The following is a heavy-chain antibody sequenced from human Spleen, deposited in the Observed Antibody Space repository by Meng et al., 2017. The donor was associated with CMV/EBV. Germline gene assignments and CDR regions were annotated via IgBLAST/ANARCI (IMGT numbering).Heavy chain of an antibody. CDR3: ARASSGSGISGDKYFFEN. V-gene: IGHV1-69*05. D-gene: IGHD3-10*01. CDR2: IIPIFGKT. J-gene: IGHJ4*02. Sequence: SVKVSCKPSGGTFNSYALSWVRQAPGQGLEWLGGIIPIFGKTNYAQKFRGRVTITMDDSTTTAHMELSSLRSEDTAVYYCARASSGSGISGDKYFFENWGQGTLVTVSS. CDR1: GGTFNSYA.